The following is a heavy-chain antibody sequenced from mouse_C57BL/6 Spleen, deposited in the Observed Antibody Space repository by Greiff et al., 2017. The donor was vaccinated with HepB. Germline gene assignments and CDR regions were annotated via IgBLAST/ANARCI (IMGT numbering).Heavy chain of an antibody. Sequence: EVHLVESGGGLVKPGGSLKLSCAASGFTFSDYGMHWVRQAPEKGLEWVAYISSGSSTIYYADTVKGRFTISRDNAKNTLFLQMTSLRSEDTAMYYCARPNDGGNQGWYFDVWGTGTTVTVSS. CDR1: GFTFSDYG. CDR3: ARPNDGGNQGWYFDV. D-gene: IGHD1-1*02. J-gene: IGHJ1*03. V-gene: IGHV5-17*01. CDR2: ISSGSSTI.